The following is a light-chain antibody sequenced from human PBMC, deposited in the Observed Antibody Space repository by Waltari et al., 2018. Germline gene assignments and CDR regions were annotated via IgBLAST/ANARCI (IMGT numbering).Light chain of an antibody. Sequence: QSALTQPASVSGSPGQSITISCTGTSSDVGSYDLVSWYQQHPGKVPKLMIYEVNKRPSGVPDRFSGSKSGTSASLAITGLQAEDEADYYCQSFDNNLSDSRVFGTGTKVTVL. CDR2: EVN. V-gene: IGLV2-23*02. CDR1: SSDVGSYDL. CDR3: QSFDNNLSDSRV. J-gene: IGLJ1*01.